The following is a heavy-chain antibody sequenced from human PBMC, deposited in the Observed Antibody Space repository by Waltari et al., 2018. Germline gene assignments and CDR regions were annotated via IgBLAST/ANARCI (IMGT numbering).Heavy chain of an antibody. J-gene: IGHJ4*02. CDR1: GGSFSGYY. Sequence: QVQLQQWGAGLLKPSETLSLTCAVYGGSFSGYYWSWIRQPPGKGLEWIGEINHSGSTNYNPSLKILVTLSGDTSKNQFSLKRSSVTAADTAVYYCARGMTSSWYSYFDYWGQGTLVTVSS. D-gene: IGHD6-13*01. V-gene: IGHV4-34*01. CDR3: ARGMTSSWYSYFDY. CDR2: INHSGST.